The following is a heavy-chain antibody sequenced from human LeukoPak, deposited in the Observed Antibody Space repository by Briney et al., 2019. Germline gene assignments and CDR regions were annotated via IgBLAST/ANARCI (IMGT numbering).Heavy chain of an antibody. D-gene: IGHD4-17*01. V-gene: IGHV1-69*06. CDR1: GGTFSSHA. Sequence: SVKVSCKASGGTFSSHAISWVRQAPGQGLEWMGGIIPIFGTANYAQKFQGRVTITADKSTSTAYMELSSLRSEDTAVYYCASGIHGDPYYFDYWGQGTLVTVSS. CDR2: IIPIFGTA. J-gene: IGHJ4*02. CDR3: ASGIHGDPYYFDY.